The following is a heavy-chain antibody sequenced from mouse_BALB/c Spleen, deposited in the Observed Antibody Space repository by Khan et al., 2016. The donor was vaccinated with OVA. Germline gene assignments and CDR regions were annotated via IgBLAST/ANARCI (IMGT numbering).Heavy chain of an antibody. J-gene: IGHJ2*01. D-gene: IGHD1-1*01. V-gene: IGHV5-6-4*01. CDR3: TIDRNYYGSSFYFDY. CDR1: GFTFSSYS. Sequence: EVELVESGGGLVKPGGSLRLSCAASGFTFSSYSMSWVRQTPEKRLEWVATITSGGSYTYYPDRVQGRFTISRDNAKNTLYLPMSSLKSEDTAIYYCTIDRNYYGSSFYFDYWGQGTTLTVSS. CDR2: ITSGGSYT.